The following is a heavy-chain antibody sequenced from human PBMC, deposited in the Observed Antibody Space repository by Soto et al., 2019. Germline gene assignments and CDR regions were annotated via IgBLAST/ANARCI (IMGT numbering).Heavy chain of an antibody. Sequence: QVQLQESGPGLVKPSETLSLTCPVSGDSITSYYWSWIRQPPGKGLEWVGYISSTGSTIYNPSLESRATISLDSSKNQVSLSLNYVTVADTAVSYCASVGELPVWFDPWGRGTLVTVSS. CDR3: ASVGELPVWFDP. V-gene: IGHV4-59*13. CDR1: GDSITSYY. D-gene: IGHD3-10*01. CDR2: ISSTGST. J-gene: IGHJ5*02.